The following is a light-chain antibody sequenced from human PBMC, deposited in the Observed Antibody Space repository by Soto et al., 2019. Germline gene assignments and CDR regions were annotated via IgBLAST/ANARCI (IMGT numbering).Light chain of an antibody. CDR3: QQRNVWPPVT. CDR2: GAF. J-gene: IGKJ5*01. V-gene: IGKV3-11*01. Sequence: EIVLTQSPDTLSLSPGERATLSCRASPSVTNFLAWYQQEPGQAPRLLIYGAFNRATGIPARFSGSGSGTDFTLTISSLEPEDSAVYYCQQRNVWPPVTFGQGTRLEIK. CDR1: PSVTNF.